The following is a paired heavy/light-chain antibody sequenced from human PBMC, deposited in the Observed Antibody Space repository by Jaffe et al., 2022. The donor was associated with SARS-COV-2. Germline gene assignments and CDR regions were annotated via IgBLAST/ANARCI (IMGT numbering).Light chain of an antibody. V-gene: IGKV1-17*01. CDR1: QVIRND. CDR2: AAS. CDR3: LQQYSYPVT. J-gene: IGKJ4*01. Sequence: DIQMTQSPSSLSASVGDRVTITCRASQVIRNDLGWYQQKPGKAPKRLIYAASSLQTGVPSRFSGSGSGTEFTLTISSLQPEDFATYYCLQQYSYPVTFGGGTKVEI.
Heavy chain of an antibody. Sequence: EVRLVESGGGLVQPGGSLTLSCAASGFTFSAFWMTWVRQAPGKGLEWVANINEDGSDKYCVDSVKGRFTISRDNGKNSLYLQMNSVRAEDTAVYYCARRTGLEYWGQGALVTVSS. D-gene: IGHD7-27*01. V-gene: IGHV3-7*03. J-gene: IGHJ4*02. CDR2: INEDGSDK. CDR3: ARRTGLEY. CDR1: GFTFSAFW.